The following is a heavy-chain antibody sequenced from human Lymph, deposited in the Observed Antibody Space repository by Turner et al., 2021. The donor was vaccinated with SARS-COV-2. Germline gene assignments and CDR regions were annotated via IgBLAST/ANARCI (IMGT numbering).Heavy chain of an antibody. J-gene: IGHJ6*02. D-gene: IGHD2-8*01. CDR3: ARAIPPPDEEIVLMVYAIPVYYYYGMDV. V-gene: IGHV3-48*01. Sequence: EVQLVESGGGLVQPGGSLRLSCAASGFTFSSYSMNWVRQAPGKGLEWVSYISSSSSTIYYADSVKGRFTISRDNAKNSLYLQMNSLRAEDTAVYYCARAIPPPDEEIVLMVYAIPVYYYYGMDVWGQGTTVTVSS. CDR2: ISSSSSTI. CDR1: GFTFSSYS.